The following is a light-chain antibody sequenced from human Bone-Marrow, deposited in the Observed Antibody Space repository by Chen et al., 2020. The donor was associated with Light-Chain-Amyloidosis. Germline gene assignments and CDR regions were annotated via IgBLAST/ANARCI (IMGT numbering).Light chain of an antibody. CDR1: NIGSTS. Sequence: SYVLTQPSSVSVAPGQTATIACGGNNIGSTSVHWYQQTPGQAPLLVVYDDSYRPSGIPERLSGSNAGTTATLTISGVEAGDEADYCCQVWDRSSDRPVFGGGTKLTVL. CDR2: DDS. J-gene: IGLJ3*02. CDR3: QVWDRSSDRPV. V-gene: IGLV3-21*02.